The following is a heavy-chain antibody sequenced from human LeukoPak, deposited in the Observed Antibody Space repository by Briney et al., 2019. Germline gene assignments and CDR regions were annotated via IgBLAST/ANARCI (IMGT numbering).Heavy chain of an antibody. J-gene: IGHJ4*02. Sequence: GGSLRLSCVDSGFTFRSYGMHWVRQAPGKGLEWVAVISYDGSKKYYADSVKGRFTISRDNSKNTLYLQMSSLRAEDTAVYYCAKEDGYNYDFWGQGTLVTVSS. CDR3: AKEDGYNYDF. D-gene: IGHD5-18*01. CDR1: GFTFRSYG. CDR2: ISYDGSKK. V-gene: IGHV3-30*18.